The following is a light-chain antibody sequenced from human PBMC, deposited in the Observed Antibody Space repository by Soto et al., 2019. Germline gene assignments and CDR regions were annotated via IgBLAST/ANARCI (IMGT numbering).Light chain of an antibody. J-gene: IGKJ2*01. CDR2: DAS. CDR3: QQRRNWPPYT. CDR1: QSVSSY. V-gene: IGKV3-11*01. Sequence: EIVLTQSPATLSLSPGERATLSFRASQSVSSYLAWYQQKPGQAPMLLIYDASNSATGIPTRFSGSGSGTDFTLNISSLAPEDFAVYYCQQRRNWPPYTFAQGTKLDIK.